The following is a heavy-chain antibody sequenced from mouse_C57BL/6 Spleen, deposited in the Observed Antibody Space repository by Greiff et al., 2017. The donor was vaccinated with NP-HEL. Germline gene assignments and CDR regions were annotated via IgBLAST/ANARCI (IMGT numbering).Heavy chain of an antibody. CDR1: GFSLTSYG. D-gene: IGHD1-1*01. J-gene: IGHJ4*01. CDR2: IWRGGST. V-gene: IGHV2-2*01. CDR3: AIVGDAMDY. Sequence: VMLVESGPGLVQPSPSLSITCTASGFSLTSYGVHWVRQSPGKGLEWLGVIWRGGSTDYNAAFISRLSISKDNSKSQVFFKMNSLQADDAAIYYCAIVGDAMDYWGQGTSVTVSS.